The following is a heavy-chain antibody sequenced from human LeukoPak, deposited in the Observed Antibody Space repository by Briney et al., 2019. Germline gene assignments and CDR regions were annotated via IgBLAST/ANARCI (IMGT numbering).Heavy chain of an antibody. CDR2: IRYDGINK. Sequence: GGSLRLSCAASGFTFSSYTMQWVRQAPGKGLEWVAFIRYDGINKYYADSVKGRFTISRDNSKNTMYLQMNSLRAEDTAVYYCAKCATYYYDSSDYYDSWGQGTLVTVSS. J-gene: IGHJ5*01. D-gene: IGHD3-22*01. V-gene: IGHV3-30*02. CDR3: AKCATYYYDSSDYYDS. CDR1: GFTFSSYT.